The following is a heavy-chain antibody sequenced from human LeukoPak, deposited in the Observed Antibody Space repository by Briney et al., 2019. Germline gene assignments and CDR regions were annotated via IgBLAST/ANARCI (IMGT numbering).Heavy chain of an antibody. Sequence: ASVKVSCKASGYTFTSYYMHWVRQAPGQGLEWMGMINPSGGSTSYAQKFQDRVTMTRDMSTSTDYMELSSLRSEDTAVYYCARGLRRDPSRRAFDIWGQGTMVTVSS. J-gene: IGHJ3*02. CDR3: ARGLRRDPSRRAFDI. CDR1: GYTFTSYY. CDR2: INPSGGST. D-gene: IGHD5-24*01. V-gene: IGHV1-46*01.